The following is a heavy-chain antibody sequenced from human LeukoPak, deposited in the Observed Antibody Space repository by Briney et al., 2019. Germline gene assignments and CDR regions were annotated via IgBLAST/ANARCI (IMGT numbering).Heavy chain of an antibody. J-gene: IGHJ5*02. CDR1: RYSINNYW. CDR2: IYPADSDI. Sequence: GESLKISCKGSRYSINNYWIGWVRQMPGKGLEWTGIIYPADSDIRYSPSFQGQVTISADKSISTAYLQWSSLKASDTAMYYCARQEYCSGGSCYTWFDPWGQGTLVTVSS. D-gene: IGHD2-15*01. V-gene: IGHV5-51*01. CDR3: ARQEYCSGGSCYTWFDP.